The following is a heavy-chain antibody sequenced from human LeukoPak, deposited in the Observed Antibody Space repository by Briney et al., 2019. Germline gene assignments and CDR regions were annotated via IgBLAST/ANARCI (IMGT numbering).Heavy chain of an antibody. CDR3: ATSNDAKIAPFDN. CDR1: GVSMSAYQ. J-gene: IGHJ4*01. Sequence: PSETLSLTCTVSGVSMSAYQWSWVRQSPEKGLEWIGCINTKGETSYNPSLKSRATTSVDTSKSQFSLRLTSVTAADTAVYYCATSNDAKIAPFDNWGHGAPVTVSS. V-gene: IGHV4-4*09. CDR2: INTKGET. D-gene: IGHD2-21*01.